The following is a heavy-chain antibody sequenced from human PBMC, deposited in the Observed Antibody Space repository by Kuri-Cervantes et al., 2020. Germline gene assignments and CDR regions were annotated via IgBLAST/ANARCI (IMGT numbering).Heavy chain of an antibody. V-gene: IGHV4-39*01. CDR2: IYYSGST. J-gene: IGHJ4*02. D-gene: IGHD3-3*01. CDR1: GGSISSSSYY. CDR3: ARHYDFWSGYYDY. Sequence: SETLSLTCTVSGGSISSSSYYWGWIRQPPGKGLEWIGSIYYSGSTYCNPSLKSRVTISVDTSKNQFSLKLSSVTAADTAVYYCARHYDFWSGYYDYWGQGTLDTVSS.